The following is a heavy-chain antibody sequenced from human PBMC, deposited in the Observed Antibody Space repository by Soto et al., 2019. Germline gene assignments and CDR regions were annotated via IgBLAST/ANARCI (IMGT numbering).Heavy chain of an antibody. Sequence: RRLSCTDSGFSFNTYVMDWVRQAPGKGLEWVARILYDGSKEYYADPVKGRFTISRDNSKNTLYLQMDRLRVEGTAVYLCAKGLSLMADHWGQGTTVTVSS. CDR3: AKGLSLMADH. CDR1: GFSFNTYV. V-gene: IGHV3-30*18. J-gene: IGHJ4*02. CDR2: ILYDGSKE. D-gene: IGHD2-15*01.